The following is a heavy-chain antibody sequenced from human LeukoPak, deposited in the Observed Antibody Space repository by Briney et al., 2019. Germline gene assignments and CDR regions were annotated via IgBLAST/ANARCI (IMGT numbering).Heavy chain of an antibody. D-gene: IGHD2-8*01. J-gene: IGHJ4*02. Sequence: GGSLRLSCAASGFTLSSYAMNWVRQAPGKGLEWVSAISGSDGSRYYADSVKGRFTISRDNSKNTLYLQMNSLRAEDTAVYYCAKDLYPLDYYFDYWGQGTLVTVSS. CDR1: GFTLSSYA. CDR3: AKDLYPLDYYFDY. CDR2: ISGSDGSR. V-gene: IGHV3-23*01.